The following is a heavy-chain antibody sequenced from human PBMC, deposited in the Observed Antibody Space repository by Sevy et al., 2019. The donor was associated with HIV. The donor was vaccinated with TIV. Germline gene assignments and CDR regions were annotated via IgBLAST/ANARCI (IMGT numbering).Heavy chain of an antibody. D-gene: IGHD1-1*01. Sequence: SETLSLTCSLSGDSINNNRWWSWVRQPPGQGLEWIGEIFRTGKANYNASLESRVTISVDPSNNQIYQRLTSVTAADTAFYYCARHMTTTGTRGFDYWGQGALVTVSS. CDR2: IFRTGKA. V-gene: IGHV4-4*02. J-gene: IGHJ4*02. CDR3: ARHMTTTGTRGFDY. CDR1: GDSINNNRW.